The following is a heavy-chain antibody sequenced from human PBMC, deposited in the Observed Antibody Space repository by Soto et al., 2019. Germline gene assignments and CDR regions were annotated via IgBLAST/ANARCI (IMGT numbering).Heavy chain of an antibody. D-gene: IGHD3-3*01. J-gene: IGHJ6*02. CDR3: ARDLDLGYYYGMDV. V-gene: IGHV3-48*02. Sequence: LRLSCAASGFTFSSYSMNWVRKAPGKGLEWVSYISSSSSTIYYADSVKGRFTISRDNAKNSLYLQMNSLRDEDTAVYYCARDLDLGYYYGMDVWGQGTTVTVSS. CDR2: ISSSSSTI. CDR1: GFTFSSYS.